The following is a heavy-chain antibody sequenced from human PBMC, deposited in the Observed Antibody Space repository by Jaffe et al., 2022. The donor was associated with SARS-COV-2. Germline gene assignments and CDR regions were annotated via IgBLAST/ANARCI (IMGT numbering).Heavy chain of an antibody. D-gene: IGHD2-15*01. CDR2: ISGSGDIT. CDR1: GFTFSNYA. V-gene: IGHV3-23*01. J-gene: IGHJ4*02. CDR3: AKTSSGYCSTSSGCYGAY. Sequence: EVQLLESGGGLVQPGGSLRLSCAASGFTFSNYAMSWVRQAPGKGLEWVSAISGSGDITNYADSVKGRFTISRDNSKNTLYLQMSSLRAEDTAIYYCAKTSSGYCSTSSGCYGAYWGQGTLVTVSS.